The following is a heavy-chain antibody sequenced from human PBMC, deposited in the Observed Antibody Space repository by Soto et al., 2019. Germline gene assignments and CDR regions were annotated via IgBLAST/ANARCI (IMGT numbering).Heavy chain of an antibody. J-gene: IGHJ4*02. D-gene: IGHD6-13*01. Sequence: GASVKVSCKASGYTFTSYAIHWVRQAPGQRLEWMGWINAGNGNTKYSQKFQDRVTITRDTSASTAYMELSSLRSEDTAVYYCAGSYSSSWYVSANFQDYWGQGTLVTVSS. CDR3: AGSYSSSWYVSANFQDY. CDR1: GYTFTSYA. CDR2: INAGNGNT. V-gene: IGHV1-3*01.